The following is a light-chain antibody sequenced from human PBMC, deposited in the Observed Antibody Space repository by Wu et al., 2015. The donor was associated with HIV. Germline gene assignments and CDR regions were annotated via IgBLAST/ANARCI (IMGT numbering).Light chain of an antibody. CDR2: ATS. V-gene: IGKV1-NL1*01. J-gene: IGKJ4*01. CDR1: QGISKS. CDR3: QQRSNWPLT. Sequence: DIHMTQSPSSLSASVGDRVTITCRASQGISKSLAWYQQKPGKAPKLLLYATSRLESGVPSRFSGSGSVTDYTLTISSLQPEDFAVYYCQQRSNWPLTFGGGTKVEIK.